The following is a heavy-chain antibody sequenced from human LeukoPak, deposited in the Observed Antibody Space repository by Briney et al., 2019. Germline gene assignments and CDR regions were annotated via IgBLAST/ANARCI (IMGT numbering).Heavy chain of an antibody. J-gene: IGHJ4*02. CDR2: IKTDGSTT. CDR1: GFTFSSSW. Sequence: GGSLRLSCAVSGFTFSSSWMHWVRQAPGKGLVWVSHIKTDGSTTAYADSVKGRFTISRDNAKNTLYLQMNSLRAEDTGVYYCARGNQQLPRSTPDYWGQETLVTVSS. D-gene: IGHD2-2*01. V-gene: IGHV3-74*01. CDR3: ARGNQQLPRSTPDY.